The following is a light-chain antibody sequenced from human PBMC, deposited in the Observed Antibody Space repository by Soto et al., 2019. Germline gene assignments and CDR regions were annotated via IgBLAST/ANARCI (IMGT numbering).Light chain of an antibody. J-gene: IGLJ3*02. Sequence: QSALTQPAAVSGSPGQSITISCAGTNSDIGDYDYVSWYQHHPGKAPRLLIYEVSSRPSGVANRFSASKSGNTASLTISGLKTEDEADYSCQSYDTVWVFGGGTKVTVL. CDR2: EVS. CDR3: QSYDTVWV. CDR1: NSDIGDYDY. V-gene: IGLV2-14*01.